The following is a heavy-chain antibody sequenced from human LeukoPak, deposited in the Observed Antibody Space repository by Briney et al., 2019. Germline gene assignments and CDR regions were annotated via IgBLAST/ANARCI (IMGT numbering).Heavy chain of an antibody. D-gene: IGHD6-13*01. CDR1: GGSFSGYY. CDR2: INHSGST. CDR3: ARGSGIAAAVALDY. J-gene: IGHJ4*02. V-gene: IGHV4-34*01. Sequence: SETLSLTCAVYGGSFSGYYWSWIRQPPGKGLEWIGEINHSGSTNYNPSLKGRVTISVDTSKNQFSLKLSSVTAADTAVYYCARGSGIAAAVALDYWGQGTLVTVSS.